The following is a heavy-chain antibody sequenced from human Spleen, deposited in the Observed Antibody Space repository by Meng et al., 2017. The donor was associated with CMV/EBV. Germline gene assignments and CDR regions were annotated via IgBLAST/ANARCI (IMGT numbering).Heavy chain of an antibody. CDR3: ARVDVETSIPAGYYSMDV. V-gene: IGHV1-2*02. D-gene: IGHD2-2*02. J-gene: IGHJ6*02. Sequence: ASVKVSCKASGYTFTGYYMHWVRQAPGQGLEWMGWINPNHGGTNYALKFQGRVTMTRDTSISTAYMELSSLRSDDTAVYYCARVDVETSIPAGYYSMDVWGQGTTVTVSS. CDR1: GYTFTGYY. CDR2: INPNHGGT.